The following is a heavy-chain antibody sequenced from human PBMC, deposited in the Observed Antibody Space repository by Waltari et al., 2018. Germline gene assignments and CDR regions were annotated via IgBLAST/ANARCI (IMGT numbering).Heavy chain of an antibody. D-gene: IGHD3-3*01. CDR2: LNPSGGST. V-gene: IGHV1-46*01. Sequence: QVQLVQPGAVVKKPGASVRVSCRAPGYTCTSYFMHWVGPAPGQGLEWMGILNPSGGSTSYSPKFQGRVTMTTDTSTSTVYMELSSLRSEDTAVYYCARGPYSDFRTRQSRNYLDSWGQGTLVSVSS. J-gene: IGHJ4*02. CDR3: ARGPYSDFRTRQSRNYLDS. CDR1: GYTCTSYF.